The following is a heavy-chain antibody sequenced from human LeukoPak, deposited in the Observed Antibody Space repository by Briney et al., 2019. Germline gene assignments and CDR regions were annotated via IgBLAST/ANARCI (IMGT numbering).Heavy chain of an antibody. V-gene: IGHV1-8*03. J-gene: IGHJ4*02. Sequence: ASVKVSCKASGYTFTGYYMHWVRQATGPGLEWMGWINPHSGNTGYAQKFQGRVTITRNSSISTAYMELSSLRSEDTAVYYCAREGNRSSDSSASYPLDYWGQGTLVTVSS. D-gene: IGHD1-26*01. CDR1: GYTFTGYY. CDR3: AREGNRSSDSSASYPLDY. CDR2: INPHSGNT.